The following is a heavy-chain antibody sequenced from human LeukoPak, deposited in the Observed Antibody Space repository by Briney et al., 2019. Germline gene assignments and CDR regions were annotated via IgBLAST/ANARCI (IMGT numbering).Heavy chain of an antibody. CDR2: INPNSGGT. D-gene: IGHD3-10*01. CDR1: GYTFTGYY. V-gene: IGHV1-2*02. CDR3: ARVYYGSGSLHYYYYYMDV. J-gene: IGHJ6*03. Sequence: ASVKVSCKASGYTFTGYYKHWVRQAPGQGLEWMGWINPNSGGTNYAQKFQGRVTMTRDTSISTAYMELSRLRSDDTAVYYCARVYYGSGSLHYYYYYMDVWGKGTTVTISS.